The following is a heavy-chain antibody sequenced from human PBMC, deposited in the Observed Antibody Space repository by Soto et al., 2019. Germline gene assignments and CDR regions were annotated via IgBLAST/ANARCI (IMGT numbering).Heavy chain of an antibody. D-gene: IGHD3-22*01. CDR2: ISGSGGST. CDR1: GFTFSNYA. J-gene: IGHJ4*02. Sequence: EVQVLESGGGLVQPGGSLRLSCAASGFTFSNYAMSWVRQAPGKGLEWVSTISGSGGSTYYADSVKGRFTISRDNSKKTLYLQMNSLRAEDTAGYYCAKTQYYDISGYFRGGGDYWGQGTLVTVSS. V-gene: IGHV3-23*01. CDR3: AKTQYYDISGYFRGGGDY.